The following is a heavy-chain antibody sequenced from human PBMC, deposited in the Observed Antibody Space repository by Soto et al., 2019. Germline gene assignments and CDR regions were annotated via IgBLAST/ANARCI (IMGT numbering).Heavy chain of an antibody. V-gene: IGHV3-15*01. CDR3: TTDVPYTAGGAIAY. CDR1: GFTFSNYG. J-gene: IGHJ4*02. Sequence: PGGSLRLSCTASGFTFSNYGMHWARQAPGKGLEWVARIKSKVHGGTTDYAAPVKGRFTISRDDSENTLYLQMNSLKTEDTAVYYCTTDVPYTAGGAIAYWGQGTMVT. CDR2: IKSKVHGGTT. D-gene: IGHD3-16*02.